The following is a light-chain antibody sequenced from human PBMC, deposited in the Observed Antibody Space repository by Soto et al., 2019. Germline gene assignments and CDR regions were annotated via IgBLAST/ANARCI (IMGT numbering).Light chain of an antibody. CDR2: GAS. Sequence: EIVLTHSPGTLSLSPGERATLSCRASQSVSNNYLAWYQQKPGQAPRLLIDGASNRATGIPERFSGSGSGTDFTLTISRLEPEDFAVYYCQQYGSSGTFGQGTKVDIK. V-gene: IGKV3-20*01. CDR3: QQYGSSGT. CDR1: QSVSNNY. J-gene: IGKJ1*01.